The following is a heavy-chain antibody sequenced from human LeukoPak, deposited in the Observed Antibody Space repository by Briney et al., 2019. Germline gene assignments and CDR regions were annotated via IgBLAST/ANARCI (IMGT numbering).Heavy chain of an antibody. CDR1: GFTVSSNY. D-gene: IGHD2-15*01. J-gene: IGHJ5*02. V-gene: IGHV3-53*01. CDR3: ARERGLGYCSGSTCYVRWFDP. Sequence: GGSLRLSCAASGFTVSSNYMSWVRQAPGKGLEWVSVIYSGGSTYYVDSVKGRFTISRDNSKNTLYLQMNTLRAEDTAVYYCARERGLGYCSGSTCYVRWFDPWGQGTLVTVSS. CDR2: IYSGGST.